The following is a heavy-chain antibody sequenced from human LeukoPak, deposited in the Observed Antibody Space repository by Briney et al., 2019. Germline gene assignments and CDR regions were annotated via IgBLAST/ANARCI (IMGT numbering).Heavy chain of an antibody. CDR1: GGSISSYY. CDR2: IYYSGTT. Sequence: PSETLSLTCTVSGGSISSYYWSWIRQPPGKGLEWVGYIYYSGTTNYNPSLKSRVTISVDTSKYQFSLKLSSVTAADTAVYYCASFYQAYYFDYWGQGTLVTVSS. J-gene: IGHJ4*02. D-gene: IGHD2-21*01. V-gene: IGHV4-59*08. CDR3: ASFYQAYYFDY.